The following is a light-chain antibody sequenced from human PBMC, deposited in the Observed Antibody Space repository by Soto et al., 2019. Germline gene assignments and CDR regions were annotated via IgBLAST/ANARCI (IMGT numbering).Light chain of an antibody. CDR3: QQYNNWPYT. V-gene: IGKV3-15*01. CDR1: QSVSSN. J-gene: IGKJ2*01. CDR2: GAS. Sequence: EIVMTQSPATLSVSPGERATLSCRASQSVSSNLAWYQQKPGQAPRLLIYGASTRATGFPARFSGSGSGTEFTLTISSLQSEDFAVYYCQQYNNWPYTFGQGTKLES.